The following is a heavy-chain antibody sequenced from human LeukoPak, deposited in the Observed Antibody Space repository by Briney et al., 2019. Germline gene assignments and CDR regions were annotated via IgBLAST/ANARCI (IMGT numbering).Heavy chain of an antibody. CDR1: GGSIRSSNW. Sequence: KPSGTLSLTCAVSGGSIRSSNWWSWVRQPPGKGLEWIGYVYYSGSTEYNPSLRSRVTISLEMSKHQFSLNVTSVTAADTAVYYCATNTGTVFDYWGQGALVTVSS. D-gene: IGHD7-27*01. CDR3: ATNTGTVFDY. V-gene: IGHV4-4*02. CDR2: VYYSGST. J-gene: IGHJ4*02.